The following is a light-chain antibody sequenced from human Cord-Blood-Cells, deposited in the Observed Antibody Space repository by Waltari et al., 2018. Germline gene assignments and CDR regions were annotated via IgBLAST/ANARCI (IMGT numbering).Light chain of an antibody. CDR3: QQSNSTPFT. V-gene: IGKV1-39*01. J-gene: IGKJ3*01. Sequence: DIQMTQSPSSLSASVGDRVTITCRASQSISSCLNWYQQKPGKAPKLLIYAASSLQSGVPSRFGGSGSGTDFTLTINSLQPEDFATYYCQQSNSTPFTFGPGTKVDIK. CDR1: QSISSC. CDR2: AAS.